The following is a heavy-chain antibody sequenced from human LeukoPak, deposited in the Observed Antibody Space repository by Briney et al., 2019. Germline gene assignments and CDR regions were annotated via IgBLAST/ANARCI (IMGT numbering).Heavy chain of an antibody. CDR3: ARFYYDSSIEY. D-gene: IGHD3-22*01. J-gene: IGHJ4*02. CDR2: INPNSGGT. CDR1: GYIFTGYY. V-gene: IGHV1-2*02. Sequence: ASVKVSCKASGYIFTGYYMHWVRQAPGQGLEWMGWINPNSGGTNYAQKFQGRVTITRDTSISTAYMELSRLRSDDTAVYYCARFYYDSSIEYWVQGTLVTVSS.